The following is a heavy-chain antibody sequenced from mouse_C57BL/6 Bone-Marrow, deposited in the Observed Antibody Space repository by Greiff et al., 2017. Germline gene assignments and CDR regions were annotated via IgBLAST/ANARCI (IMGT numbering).Heavy chain of an antibody. CDR2: INPSSGYT. V-gene: IGHV1-7*01. CDR1: GYTFTSYW. J-gene: IGHJ4*01. D-gene: IGHD2-2*01. Sequence: QVQLQQSGAELAKPGASVKLSCKASGYTFTSYWMHWVKQRPGQGLEWIGYINPSSGYTKYNQKFKDKATLTADKSSSTAYMQLSSLTCEDSAVDYCASRRGWLRRYAMDYWGQGTSVTVSS. CDR3: ASRRGWLRRYAMDY.